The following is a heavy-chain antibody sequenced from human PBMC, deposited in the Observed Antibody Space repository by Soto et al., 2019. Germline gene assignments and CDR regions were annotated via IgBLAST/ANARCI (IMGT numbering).Heavy chain of an antibody. Sequence: PSETLSLTCTVSGGSVSSGDYFWSWIRQPPGKGLEWIGHIYYTGSTNYNPSLKSRVTISIDTSKNQFSLKLKSVTAADTAVYYCARALPFTLWNGYFDFWGQGTMVTVST. CDR3: ARALPFTLWNGYFDF. CDR2: IYYTGST. D-gene: IGHD3-3*01. J-gene: IGHJ4*02. V-gene: IGHV4-61*08. CDR1: GGSVSSGDYF.